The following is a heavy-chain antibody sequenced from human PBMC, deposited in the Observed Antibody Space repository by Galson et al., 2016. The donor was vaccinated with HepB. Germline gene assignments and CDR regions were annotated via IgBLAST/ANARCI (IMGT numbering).Heavy chain of an antibody. CDR2: IYYSGST. Sequence: LSLTCTVSGGSISSSSYYWDWIRQPPGKGLEWIGCIYYSGSTYYNPSLKSRVIISVDTSKNQFSLKLSSLTAADTAVYYCARPAANAFDIWGQGTMVTVSS. CDR1: GGSISSSSYY. J-gene: IGHJ3*02. CDR3: ARPAANAFDI. V-gene: IGHV4-39*01.